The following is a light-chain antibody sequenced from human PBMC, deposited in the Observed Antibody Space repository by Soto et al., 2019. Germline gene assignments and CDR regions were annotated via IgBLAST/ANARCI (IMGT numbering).Light chain of an antibody. CDR1: SSDVGGYNY. Sequence: LTQPASVSGSPVHSITISCTGTSSDVGGYNYVSWYQQHPGKAPKLMIYDVSNRPSGVSNRFSGSKSGNTASLTISGLQAEDEADYYCSSYTSSSTVFGTGTKVTVL. CDR2: DVS. J-gene: IGLJ1*01. V-gene: IGLV2-14*01. CDR3: SSYTSSSTV.